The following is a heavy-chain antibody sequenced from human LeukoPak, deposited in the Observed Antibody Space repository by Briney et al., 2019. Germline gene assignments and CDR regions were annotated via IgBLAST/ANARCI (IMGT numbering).Heavy chain of an antibody. Sequence: PGGSLRLSYAASGFTFSSYWMSWVRQAPGKGLEWVANIKQDGSEKYYVDSVKGRFTISRDNAKNSLYLQMNSLRAEDTAVYYCARDPRYCSSTSCHDAFDIWGQGTMVTVSS. D-gene: IGHD2-2*01. J-gene: IGHJ3*02. CDR2: IKQDGSEK. CDR3: ARDPRYCSSTSCHDAFDI. V-gene: IGHV3-7*01. CDR1: GFTFSSYW.